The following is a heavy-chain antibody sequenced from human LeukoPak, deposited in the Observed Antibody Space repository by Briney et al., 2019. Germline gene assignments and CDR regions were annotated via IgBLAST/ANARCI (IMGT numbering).Heavy chain of an antibody. D-gene: IGHD6-6*01. CDR3: ARDKTYTSSADY. V-gene: IGHV3-23*01. Sequence: GGSLRLSCAASGFTFSSYAMTWVRQAPGKGLEWVSVISGSGGTTYYADSVKGRFTISRDNSKNTLYLQMNSLRAEDTAVYYCARDKTYTSSADYWGQGTLVTVSS. CDR2: ISGSGGTT. CDR1: GFTFSSYA. J-gene: IGHJ4*02.